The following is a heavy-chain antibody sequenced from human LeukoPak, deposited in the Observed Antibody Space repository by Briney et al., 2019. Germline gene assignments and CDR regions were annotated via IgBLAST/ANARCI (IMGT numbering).Heavy chain of an antibody. CDR3: ARGGPRRTWIQPGGAFDI. D-gene: IGHD5-18*01. J-gene: IGHJ3*02. Sequence: SVKVSCKASGGTFSSYAISWVRQAPGQGLEWMGGIIPIFGTANYAQKFQGRVTITADESTSTAYLELSSLRSEDTAVYYCARGGPRRTWIQPGGAFDIWGQGTMVTVSS. CDR1: GGTFSSYA. CDR2: IIPIFGTA. V-gene: IGHV1-69*13.